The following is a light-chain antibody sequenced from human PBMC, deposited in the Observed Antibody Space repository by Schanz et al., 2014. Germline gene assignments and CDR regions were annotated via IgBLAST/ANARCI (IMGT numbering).Light chain of an antibody. CDR3: SSHASNNPRVV. J-gene: IGLJ2*01. V-gene: IGLV2-11*01. CDR2: DVT. Sequence: QSALTQPRSVSGSPGHSVTISCTGTSTDIGGYNFVSWYQQHPGKAPKLMIYDVTKRPSGVPDRFSGSKSGNTASLTISGLQAEDEADYYCSSHASNNPRVVFGGGTKLTVL. CDR1: STDIGGYNF.